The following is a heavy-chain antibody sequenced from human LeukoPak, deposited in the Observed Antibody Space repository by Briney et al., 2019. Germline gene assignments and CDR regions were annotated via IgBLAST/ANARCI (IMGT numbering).Heavy chain of an antibody. D-gene: IGHD3-22*01. Sequence: SETLSLTCAVYGGSFSGYYWSWIRQPPGKGLEWIREINHSGSTNYNPSLKSRVTISVDTSKNQFSLKLSSVTAADTAVYYCARGPDCYDSSGLEFDYWGQGTLVTVSS. J-gene: IGHJ4*02. CDR3: ARGPDCYDSSGLEFDY. CDR2: INHSGST. CDR1: GGSFSGYY. V-gene: IGHV4-34*01.